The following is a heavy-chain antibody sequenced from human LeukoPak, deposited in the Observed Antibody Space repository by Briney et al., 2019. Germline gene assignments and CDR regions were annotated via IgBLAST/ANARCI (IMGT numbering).Heavy chain of an antibody. Sequence: PSETLSLTCTVSGGSISSYYWSWIRQPAGKGLEWIGRIYTSGSTNYNPSLKRRVTISVDTSKNQFSLKLSSVTAADTAVYYCAREQWGYCSSTSCNYYYYMDVWGKGTTVTVSS. D-gene: IGHD2-2*01. V-gene: IGHV4-4*07. J-gene: IGHJ6*03. CDR1: GGSISSYY. CDR3: AREQWGYCSSTSCNYYYYMDV. CDR2: IYTSGST.